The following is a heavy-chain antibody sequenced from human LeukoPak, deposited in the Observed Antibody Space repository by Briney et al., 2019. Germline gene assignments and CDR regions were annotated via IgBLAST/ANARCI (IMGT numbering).Heavy chain of an antibody. V-gene: IGHV1-24*01. J-gene: IGHJ4*02. CDR1: GYTLTELS. CDR2: FDPEDGET. D-gene: IGHD2-2*01. CDR3: ATDPYCSSTSCYGGGNY. Sequence: ASVKVSCKVSGYTLTELSMHWVRQAPGKGLEWMGGFDPEDGETIYAQKFQGRVTMTEDTSTDTAYMELSSLRSEDTAVYYCATDPYCSSTSCYGGGNYWGQGTLVTVSS.